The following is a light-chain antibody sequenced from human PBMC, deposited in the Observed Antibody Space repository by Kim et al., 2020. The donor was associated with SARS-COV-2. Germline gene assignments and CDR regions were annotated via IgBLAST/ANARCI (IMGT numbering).Light chain of an antibody. V-gene: IGKV3-11*01. CDR2: DAS. Sequence: LTLSPGESATLSCRASQGVSSSLAWYQHKPGQAPRLLIYDASNRATGIPARFSGSGSGTDFGLTISSLAPEDFAVYYCQQRSNWYTFGQGTKLEI. CDR3: QQRSNWYT. CDR1: QGVSSS. J-gene: IGKJ2*01.